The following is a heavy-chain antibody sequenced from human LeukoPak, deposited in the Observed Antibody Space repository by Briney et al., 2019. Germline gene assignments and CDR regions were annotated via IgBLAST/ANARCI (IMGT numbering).Heavy chain of an antibody. Sequence: PSETLSLTCAVSGGSISSSNWWSWVRQPPGKGLEWIGEIYHSGSTNYNPSLKSRVTISVDKSKNQCSLKLSSVTAADTAVYYCARMEYYGSSGYYWDWGQGTLVTVSS. V-gene: IGHV4-4*02. CDR1: GGSISSSNW. D-gene: IGHD3-22*01. CDR3: ARMEYYGSSGYYWD. CDR2: IYHSGST. J-gene: IGHJ4*02.